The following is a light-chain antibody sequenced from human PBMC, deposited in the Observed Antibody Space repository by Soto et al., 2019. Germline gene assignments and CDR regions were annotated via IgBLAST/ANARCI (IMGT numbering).Light chain of an antibody. Sequence: DIQMTQSPSTLSASVGDRVTITCRASQSISSWLAWYQQKPGRAPKLLIYKASSLETGVPSRFSGSGSGTEFPLIISSLQTDDFASYYYQQYGSSSPWTFGQGTKVEIK. CDR3: QQYGSSSPWT. V-gene: IGKV1-5*03. J-gene: IGKJ1*01. CDR1: QSISSW. CDR2: KAS.